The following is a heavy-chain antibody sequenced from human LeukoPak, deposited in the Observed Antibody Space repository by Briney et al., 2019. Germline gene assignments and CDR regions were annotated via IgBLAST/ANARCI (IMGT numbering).Heavy chain of an antibody. CDR3: ARKTYYYDSSGYHDAFDI. CDR1: GFTFSSYW. CDR2: INSDGSST. J-gene: IGHJ3*02. Sequence: GGSLRLSCAASGFTFSSYWMHWVRQAPGKGLVWVSRINSDGSSTSYADSVKGRFTISRDNAKNTLYLQMNSLRAEDTAVYYCARKTYYYDSSGYHDAFDIWGQGTMVTVSS. D-gene: IGHD3-22*01. V-gene: IGHV3-74*01.